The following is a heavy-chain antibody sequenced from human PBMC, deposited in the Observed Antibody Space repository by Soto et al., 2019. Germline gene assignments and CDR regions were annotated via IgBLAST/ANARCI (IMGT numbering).Heavy chain of an antibody. CDR1: GFTFSSYG. V-gene: IGHV3-30*18. CDR2: ISYDGSNK. D-gene: IGHD3-9*01. CDR3: AKEYLDWLTLTYDAFDI. Sequence: QVQLVESGGGVVQPGRSLRLSCAASGFTFSSYGMHWVRQAPGKGLEWVAVISYDGSNKYYADSVKGRFTISRDNSKNTLYLQMISLRAEDTAVYYCAKEYLDWLTLTYDAFDIWGQGGMVTVSS. J-gene: IGHJ3*02.